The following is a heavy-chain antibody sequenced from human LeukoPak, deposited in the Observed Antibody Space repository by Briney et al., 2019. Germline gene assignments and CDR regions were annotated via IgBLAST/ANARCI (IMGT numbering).Heavy chain of an antibody. CDR3: AGGAQWEHRAFDI. D-gene: IGHD1-26*01. V-gene: IGHV4-59*11. CDR1: GGSISSHY. CDR2: IYYSGST. Sequence: SETLSLTCTVSGGSISSHYWSWIRQPPGKGLEWIGYIYYSGSTNYNPSLKSRVTISVDTSKNQFSLKLSSVTAADTAVYYCAGGAQWEHRAFDIWGQGTVVTVSS. J-gene: IGHJ3*02.